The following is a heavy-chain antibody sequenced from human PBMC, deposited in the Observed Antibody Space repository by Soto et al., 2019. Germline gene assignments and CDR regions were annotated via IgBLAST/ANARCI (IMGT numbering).Heavy chain of an antibody. D-gene: IGHD3-22*01. CDR3: ARGVSSAKHGYYYYYYGMDV. Sequence: GESLKISCKGSGYSFTNYWIGWVRQMPGKGLEWMGIIYPGDADTRYSPSFQGQVTISCDKSISTAYLQWSSLKASDTAIYYWARGVSSAKHGYYYYYYGMDVWGQGTTVTVSS. J-gene: IGHJ6*02. V-gene: IGHV5-51*01. CDR1: GYSFTNYW. CDR2: IYPGDADT.